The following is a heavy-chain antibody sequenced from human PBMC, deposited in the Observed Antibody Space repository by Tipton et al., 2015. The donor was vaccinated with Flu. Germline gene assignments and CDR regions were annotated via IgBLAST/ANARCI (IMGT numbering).Heavy chain of an antibody. D-gene: IGHD6-19*01. CDR2: IYYSGST. Sequence: LRLSCTVSGGSISSYYWSWIRQPPGKGLEWIGYIYYSGSTNYNPSLKSRVTISVDTSKNQFSLKLSSVTAADTAVYYCARHGIAVAPWEDYFDYWGQGTLVTVSS. CDR1: GGSISSYY. CDR3: ARHGIAVAPWEDYFDY. V-gene: IGHV4-59*08. J-gene: IGHJ4*02.